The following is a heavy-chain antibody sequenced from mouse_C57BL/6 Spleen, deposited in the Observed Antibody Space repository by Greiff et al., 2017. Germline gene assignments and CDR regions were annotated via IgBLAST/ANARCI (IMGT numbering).Heavy chain of an antibody. V-gene: IGHV6-3*01. CDR3: TTGNDFDY. CDR1: GFTFSNYW. J-gene: IGHJ2*01. D-gene: IGHD4-1*01. Sequence: EVKVVESGGGLVQPGGSMKLSCVASGFTFSNYWMNWVRQSPEKGLEWVAQIRLKSDNYATHYAESVKGRFTISRDDSKSSVYLQMNNLRAEDTGIYYCTTGNDFDYWGQGTTLTVSS. CDR2: IRLKSDNYAT.